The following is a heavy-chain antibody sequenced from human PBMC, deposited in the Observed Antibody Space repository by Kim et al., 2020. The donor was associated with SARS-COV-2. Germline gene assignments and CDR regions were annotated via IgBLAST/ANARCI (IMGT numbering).Heavy chain of an antibody. J-gene: IGHJ4*02. CDR2: TYYRSKWFN. V-gene: IGHV6-1*01. Sequence: SQTLSLTCVISGDTVSTNSAGWNWIRQSPSRGLEWLGRTYYRSKWFNDYATSVISRITINPDTSKNQFSLHLNSLTPDDTAMYFCARDSDEYGATSLDYWGQGTLVTVSS. D-gene: IGHD4-17*01. CDR3: ARDSDEYGATSLDY. CDR1: GDTVSTNSAG.